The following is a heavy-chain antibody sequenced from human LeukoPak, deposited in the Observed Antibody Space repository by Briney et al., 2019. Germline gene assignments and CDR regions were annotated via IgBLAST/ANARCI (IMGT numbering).Heavy chain of an antibody. J-gene: IGHJ4*02. CDR2: IYYSGST. Sequence: SVTLSLTCTVSGGSISSSTYHWGWIRQPPGKGLEWIGSIYYSGSTYYNPSLKSRVTISVDTSKNQFSLKLSSVTAPDTAVYYCATVSMVRGVESDYWGQGTLVTVSS. V-gene: IGHV4-39*01. D-gene: IGHD3-10*01. CDR1: GGSISSSTYH. CDR3: ATVSMVRGVESDY.